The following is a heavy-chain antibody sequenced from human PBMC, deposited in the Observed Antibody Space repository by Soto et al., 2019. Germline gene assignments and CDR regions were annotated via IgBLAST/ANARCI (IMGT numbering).Heavy chain of an antibody. J-gene: IGHJ4*02. D-gene: IGHD3-10*01. CDR2: ISGSGGST. Sequence: GGSLRLSCAASGFTFSSYAMSWVRQAPGKGLEWVSAISGSGGSTYYEDSVKGRFTISRDNSKNTLYLQMNSLRAEDTAAYYCAKALQLYYYGSGGAFYFDYWGQGTLVTVSS. V-gene: IGHV3-23*01. CDR1: GFTFSSYA. CDR3: AKALQLYYYGSGGAFYFDY.